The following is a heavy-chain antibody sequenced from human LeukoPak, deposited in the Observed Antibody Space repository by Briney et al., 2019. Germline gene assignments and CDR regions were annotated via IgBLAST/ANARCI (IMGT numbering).Heavy chain of an antibody. CDR3: AKGTAGFLEDGVDV. CDR2: IQYDAGNE. Sequence: GGSLRLSCTASGFTFSNYGIHWVRQAPGKGLEWVAFIQYDAGNEHYGDSVEGRFTVSRDNSKNTLYLQMSSLEIEDTALYYCAKGTAGFLEDGVDVWGKGTTVTVSS. V-gene: IGHV3-30*02. CDR1: GFTFSNYG. J-gene: IGHJ6*04. D-gene: IGHD3-3*01.